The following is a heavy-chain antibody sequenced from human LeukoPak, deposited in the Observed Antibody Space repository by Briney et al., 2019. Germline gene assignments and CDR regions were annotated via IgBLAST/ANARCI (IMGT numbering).Heavy chain of an antibody. CDR2: IYYSGST. CDR1: GGSISSYY. Sequence: SETLSLTCTVSGGSISSYYWSWVRQPPGKGLEWIGYIYYSGSTNYNPSLKSRVTISVDTSKNQFSLKLSSVTAADTAVYYCARGILYSNNWFDPWGQGTLVTVSS. CDR3: ARGILYSNNWFDP. V-gene: IGHV4-59*12. J-gene: IGHJ5*02. D-gene: IGHD2-8*01.